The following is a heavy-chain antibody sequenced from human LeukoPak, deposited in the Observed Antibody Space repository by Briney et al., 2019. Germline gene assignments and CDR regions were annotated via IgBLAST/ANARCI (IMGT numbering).Heavy chain of an antibody. J-gene: IGHJ4*02. CDR3: ARIFILSGFSSYFDH. Sequence: SETLSLTCAVYGGSFSGYYWSWIRQPPGKGLEWIGEINHSGTTYYNPSLKSRVTISVDTSKNQFSLKLSSVTAADTAVYFCARIFILSGFSSYFDHWGQGTLVTVSS. CDR1: GGSFSGYY. V-gene: IGHV4-34*01. D-gene: IGHD3-9*01. CDR2: INHSGTT.